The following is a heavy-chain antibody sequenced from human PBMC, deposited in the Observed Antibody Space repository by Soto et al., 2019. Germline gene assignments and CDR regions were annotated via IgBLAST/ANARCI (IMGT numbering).Heavy chain of an antibody. J-gene: IGHJ4*02. Sequence: QVQLVESGGGVVQPGRSLRLSCAASGFTFSSYAMHWVRQAPGKGLEWVAVISYDGSNKYYADSVKGRFTISRDNSKNTLYLQMSSLRAEDTAVYYCAREFLVYGIDYWGQGTLVTVSS. CDR1: GFTFSSYA. CDR3: AREFLVYGIDY. D-gene: IGHD2-8*01. V-gene: IGHV3-30-3*01. CDR2: ISYDGSNK.